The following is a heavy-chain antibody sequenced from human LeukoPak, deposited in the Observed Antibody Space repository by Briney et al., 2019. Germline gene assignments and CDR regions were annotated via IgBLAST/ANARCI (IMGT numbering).Heavy chain of an antibody. V-gene: IGHV1-69*06. CDR2: IIPIFGTA. CDR1: GGTFSSYA. D-gene: IGHD4-17*01. Sequence: GASVKVSCKASGGTFSSYAISWVRQAPGQGLEWMGGIIPIFGTANYAQKFQGRVTITADKSTSTAYMELSSLRSDDTAVYYCARDRGHYGDSNFDYWGQGTLVTVSS. J-gene: IGHJ4*02. CDR3: ARDRGHYGDSNFDY.